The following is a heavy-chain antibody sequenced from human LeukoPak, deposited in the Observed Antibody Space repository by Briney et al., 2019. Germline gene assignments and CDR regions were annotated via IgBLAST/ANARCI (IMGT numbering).Heavy chain of an antibody. D-gene: IGHD3-10*01. V-gene: IGHV3-74*01. CDR2: INSDGSTT. J-gene: IGHJ6*03. CDR3: ARGSSTSSPYYYYYMDV. CDR1: GFTFSSYW. Sequence: PGGSLRLSCAASGFTFSSYWMDWVRQAPGKGLVWVSRINSDGSTTSYADSVKGRFTISRDNAKNTLYLQMNSLRAEDTAVYYCARGSSTSSPYYYYYMDVWGKGTAVTVSS.